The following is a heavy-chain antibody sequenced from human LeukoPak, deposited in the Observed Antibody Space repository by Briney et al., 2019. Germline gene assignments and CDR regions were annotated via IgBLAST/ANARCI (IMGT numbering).Heavy chain of an antibody. CDR2: ISDGGSST. CDR3: AKRVRYGSGNYHFDH. Sequence: GGTLRLSCAASEFTFSTYGMSWVRQAPGKGPEWVSAISDGGSSTYYADSVKGRFTISRDNSKNTLYLQMNSLTAEDTAVYYCAKRVRYGSGNYHFDHWGQGTLVTVSS. V-gene: IGHV3-23*01. J-gene: IGHJ4*02. CDR1: EFTFSTYG. D-gene: IGHD3-10*01.